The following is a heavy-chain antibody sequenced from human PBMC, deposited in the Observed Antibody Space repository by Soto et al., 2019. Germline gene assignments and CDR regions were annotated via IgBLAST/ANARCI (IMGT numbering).Heavy chain of an antibody. CDR1: GGSISSYY. CDR3: ARDYSTIFGVVISY. D-gene: IGHD3-3*01. J-gene: IGHJ4*02. V-gene: IGHV4-4*07. Sequence: SETLSLTCTVSGGSISSYYWSWIRQPAGKGLEWIGRIYTSGSTNYNPSLKSRVTISVDTSKNQFSLKLSSVTAADTAVYYCARDYSTIFGVVISYWGQGTLVTVSS. CDR2: IYTSGST.